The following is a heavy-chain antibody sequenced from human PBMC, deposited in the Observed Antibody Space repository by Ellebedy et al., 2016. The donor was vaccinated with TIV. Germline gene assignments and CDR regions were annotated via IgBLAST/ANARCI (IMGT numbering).Heavy chain of an antibody. CDR1: GYSFTSYW. Sequence: GESLKISCKGSGYSFTSYWIGWVRQMPGKGLEWMGFIYPGDSDTRYSPSFQGQVTISADKSISTAYLQWSSLKASDTAMYYCARRLGGYSGYESGSNWFDPWGQGTLVTVSS. D-gene: IGHD5-12*01. J-gene: IGHJ5*02. CDR3: ARRLGGYSGYESGSNWFDP. CDR2: IYPGDSDT. V-gene: IGHV5-51*01.